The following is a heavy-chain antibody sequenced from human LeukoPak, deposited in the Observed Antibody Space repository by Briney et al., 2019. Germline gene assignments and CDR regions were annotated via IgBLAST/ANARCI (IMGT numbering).Heavy chain of an antibody. D-gene: IGHD2-2*01. J-gene: IGHJ4*02. CDR1: GFTFSPYE. CDR2: ISSSGSTI. V-gene: IGHV3-48*03. CDR3: ARETDSTLFDY. Sequence: GGSLRLSCAASGFTFSPYEMNWVRQAPGKGLEWVSYISSSGSTIYYADSVKGRFTISRDNAKNSLYLQMNSLRAEDTAVYYCARETDSTLFDYWGQGTLVTVSS.